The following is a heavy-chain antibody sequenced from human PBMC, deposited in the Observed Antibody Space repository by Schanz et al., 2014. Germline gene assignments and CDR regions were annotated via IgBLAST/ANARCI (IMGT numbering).Heavy chain of an antibody. CDR3: TADLWFGAVWGVW. J-gene: IGHJ4*02. V-gene: IGHV3-15*01. D-gene: IGHD3-10*01. CDR1: TSIFNHAW. CDR2: IKGKTDGGTA. Sequence: EVQLVESGGGLVKPGGSLRLSCAASTSIFNHAWMSWVRQAPGKGLEWVGRIKGKTDGGTADYAAPMKGRFTISRDDSKNTLFLQMNSLEPEDTAVYYCTADLWFGAVWGVWWGQGTLVTVSS.